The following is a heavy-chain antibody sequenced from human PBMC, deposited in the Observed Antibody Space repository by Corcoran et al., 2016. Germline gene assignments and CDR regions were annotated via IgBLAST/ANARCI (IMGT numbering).Heavy chain of an antibody. CDR3: TRERTRRFQWLVRYYYYGMDA. J-gene: IGHJ6*02. CDR1: GLTVGDYA. D-gene: IGHD6-19*01. Sequence: EVQMVESGGGLVKPGRSLRLSCTASGLTVGDYAMSWFRQDPGKGLEWGGFIRSKAYGGTTEYAASVKGRFTISRDDSKSIAYLQMNSLKTEDTAVYYCTRERTRRFQWLVRYYYYGMDAWVQGTTVTVSS. CDR2: IRSKAYGGTT. V-gene: IGHV3-49*05.